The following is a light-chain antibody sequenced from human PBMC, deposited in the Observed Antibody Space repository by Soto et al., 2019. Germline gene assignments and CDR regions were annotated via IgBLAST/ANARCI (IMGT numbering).Light chain of an antibody. V-gene: IGLV1-40*01. CDR2: GNS. CDR3: QSYDSSLSASV. J-gene: IGLJ2*01. CDR1: SSNIGAGHD. Sequence: QSVLTQPPSVSGAPGQRVTISCTGSSSNIGAGHDVHWYQQVPGTAPKLLIYGNSNRPSGVPDRFSGSKSGTSASLAITGLQAEDEADYYCQSYDSSLSASVFGGGTKVTVL.